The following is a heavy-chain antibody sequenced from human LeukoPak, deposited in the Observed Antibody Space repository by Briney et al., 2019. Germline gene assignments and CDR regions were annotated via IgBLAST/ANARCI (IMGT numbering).Heavy chain of an antibody. CDR1: GYTFTSYW. CDR3: ARGSGSYHTAYMN. D-gene: IGHD1-26*01. CDR2: IYPGDSDT. V-gene: IGHV5-51*01. J-gene: IGHJ4*02. Sequence: GESLKISCKGSGYTFTSYWIGWVRQMPGKGLEWMGIIYPGDSDTRYSPSFQGQVTISADKSLSTAYLQWSSLKASDTAMYYCARGSGSYHTAYMNWGQGSPVTVSS.